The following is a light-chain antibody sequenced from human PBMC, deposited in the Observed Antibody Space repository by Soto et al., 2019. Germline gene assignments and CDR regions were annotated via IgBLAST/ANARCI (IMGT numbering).Light chain of an antibody. V-gene: IGKV1-33*01. Sequence: DIQMSQSPSSLSASVGDRVPITCQASQDISNYLNWYQHKPGKPPKLLIYDASNLETGVPSRFSGSKSGTAFTFTITSLQPEDIATYYCQQYDNLPFSFGGGTKVEIK. CDR1: QDISNY. J-gene: IGKJ4*01. CDR2: DAS. CDR3: QQYDNLPFS.